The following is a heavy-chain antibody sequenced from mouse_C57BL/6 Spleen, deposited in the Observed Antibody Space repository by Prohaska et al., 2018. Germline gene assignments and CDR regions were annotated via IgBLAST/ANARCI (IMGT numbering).Heavy chain of an antibody. Sequence: NTYSGVPTYADDFKGRFAFSLETSASTAYLQINNLKNEDTATYFCARPYSSGHWYFDVWGTGTTVTVSS. V-gene: IGHV9-3*01. CDR2: NTYSGVP. J-gene: IGHJ1*03. D-gene: IGHD1-1*01. CDR3: ARPYSSGHWYFDV.